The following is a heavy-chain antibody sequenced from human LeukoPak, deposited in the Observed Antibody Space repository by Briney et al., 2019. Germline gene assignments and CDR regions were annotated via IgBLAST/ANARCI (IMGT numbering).Heavy chain of an antibody. CDR1: VFTFSSYA. CDR2: ISGSGGST. J-gene: IGHJ4*02. V-gene: IGHV3-23*01. CDR3: AKSPPRFDILTGYYIGPYYFDY. D-gene: IGHD3-9*01. Sequence: GGSLRLSCAASVFTFSSYAMSWVRQAPGKGLEWVSAISGSGGSTYSADSVKGRFTISRDNSKKTLYLQMNSLRAEDTAVYYCAKSPPRFDILTGYYIGPYYFDYWGQGTLVTVSS.